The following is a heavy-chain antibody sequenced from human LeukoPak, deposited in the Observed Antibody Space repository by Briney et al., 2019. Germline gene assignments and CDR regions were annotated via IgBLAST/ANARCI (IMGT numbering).Heavy chain of an antibody. CDR1: GYTFTGYY. Sequence: ASVKVSCKASGYTFTGYYMHWVRQAPGQGLEWMGWINPNSGGTNYAQKFQGRVTMTRDTSISTAYMELSRLRSDDTAVYYCARDFCSGGSCTNWFDPWGQGTLVAVSS. D-gene: IGHD2-15*01. J-gene: IGHJ5*02. CDR3: ARDFCSGGSCTNWFDP. CDR2: INPNSGGT. V-gene: IGHV1-2*02.